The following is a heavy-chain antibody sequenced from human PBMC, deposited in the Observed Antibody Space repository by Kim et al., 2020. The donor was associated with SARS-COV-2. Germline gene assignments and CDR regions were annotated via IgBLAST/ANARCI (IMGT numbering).Heavy chain of an antibody. CDR3: ARMYSSYRIFDY. Sequence: SETLSLTCTVSGGSISSYYWSWIRQPPGKGLEWIGYIYYSGSTNYNPSLKSRVTISVDTYKNQISLKLSSVTAADTAAYYCARMYSSYRIFDYCGQGTLV. D-gene: IGHD6-6*01. V-gene: IGHV4-59*13. CDR2: IYYSGST. CDR1: GGSISSYY. J-gene: IGHJ4*02.